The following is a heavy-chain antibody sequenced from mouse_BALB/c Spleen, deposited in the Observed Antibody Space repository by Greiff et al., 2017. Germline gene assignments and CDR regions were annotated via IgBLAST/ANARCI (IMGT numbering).Heavy chain of an antibody. J-gene: IGHJ3*01. D-gene: IGHD4-1*01. CDR1: GFYIKDTY. V-gene: IGHV14-3*02. Sequence: EVQLQQSGAELVKPGASVKLSCTASGFYIKDTYMHWVKQRPEQGLEWIGRIDPANGNTKYDPKFQGKATIPADTSSNTAYMQLSSLTSEDTAVYYCARTGTYAYWGQGTLVTVSA. CDR3: ARTGTYAY. CDR2: IDPANGNT.